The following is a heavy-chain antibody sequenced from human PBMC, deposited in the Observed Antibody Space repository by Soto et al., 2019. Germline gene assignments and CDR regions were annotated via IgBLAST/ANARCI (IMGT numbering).Heavy chain of an antibody. CDR2: MNSDGRTT. CDR3: ATAEVDY. Sequence: PRGSLRVSCATSVFNFGNNWMHWVRQAPGKGLEWVSRMNSDGRTTNYADSVKGRFTVSRDNAKNTLYLQMNSLRAEDTAVYYCATAEVDYWGQGTLVTVS. CDR1: VFNFGNNW. J-gene: IGHJ4*02. V-gene: IGHV3-74*01.